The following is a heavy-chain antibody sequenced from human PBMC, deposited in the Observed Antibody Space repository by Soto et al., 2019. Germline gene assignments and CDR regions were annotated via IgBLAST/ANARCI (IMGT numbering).Heavy chain of an antibody. CDR1: GFSLTTDRVG. V-gene: IGHV2-5*02. D-gene: IGHD1-26*01. Sequence: QITLKESGPTLVKPTQTLTLTCTFSGFSLTTDRVGVGWIRQPPGEALEWLAVVYWDDSKTYRPSLESRLTIAKDTPKNQVALTVPNMDSLDPATYYCAHAYGGRSLYWGQGTLVTASS. CDR3: AHAYGGRSLY. J-gene: IGHJ4*02. CDR2: VYWDDSK.